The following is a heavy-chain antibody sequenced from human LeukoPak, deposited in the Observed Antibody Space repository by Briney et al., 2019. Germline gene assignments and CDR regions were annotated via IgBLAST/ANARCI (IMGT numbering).Heavy chain of an antibody. J-gene: IGHJ4*02. CDR3: ASRATAQGYYFDY. V-gene: IGHV1-46*01. D-gene: IGHD5-24*01. Sequence: GGSLRLSCAASGFTFSSYGMHWVRQAPGQGLEWMGIINPSGGSTSYAQKFQGRVTMTRDTSTSTVYMELSSLRSEDTAVYYCASRATAQGYYFDYWGQGTLVTVSS. CDR1: GFTFSSYG. CDR2: INPSGGST.